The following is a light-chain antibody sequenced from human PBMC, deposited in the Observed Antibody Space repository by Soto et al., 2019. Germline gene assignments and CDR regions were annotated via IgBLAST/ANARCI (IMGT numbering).Light chain of an antibody. CDR3: QQSYSTLIT. CDR1: QSISSY. J-gene: IGKJ5*01. Sequence: IPLTQSPSSLSASLGYRFTIKYRASQSISSYLNWYQQKPGKAPKLLIYAASSLQSGVPSRFSGSGSGTDFTLTISSLQPEDFATYYCQQSYSTLITFGQGTRLEIK. CDR2: AAS. V-gene: IGKV1-39*01.